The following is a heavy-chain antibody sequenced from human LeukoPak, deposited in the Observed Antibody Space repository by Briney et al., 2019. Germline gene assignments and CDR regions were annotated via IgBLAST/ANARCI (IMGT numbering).Heavy chain of an antibody. J-gene: IGHJ4*02. CDR3: ARHLSRDEKTFDY. CDR2: IYYSGST. V-gene: IGHV4-39*01. Sequence: SETLSLTCTVSGGSISSSNYYWGWIRQPPGKGLEWIGSIYYSGSTYYNPSLKSRVTISVDTSKNQFSLKLSSVTAADTAVYYCARHLSRDEKTFDYWGQGTLVTVSS. D-gene: IGHD3-9*01. CDR1: GGSISSSNYY.